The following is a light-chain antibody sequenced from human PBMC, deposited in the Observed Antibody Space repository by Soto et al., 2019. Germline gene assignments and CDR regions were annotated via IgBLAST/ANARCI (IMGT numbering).Light chain of an antibody. CDR2: EGS. CDR3: CSYAGSSTSYV. J-gene: IGLJ1*01. V-gene: IGLV2-23*01. Sequence: QLVLTQPASVSGSPGQSITISCTGTSSDVGSYNLVSWYQQHPKKAPKLMIYEGSKRPSGVSNRFSGSKSGNTASLTISGLQAEDEADYYCCSYAGSSTSYVFGTGTKLTVL. CDR1: SSDVGSYNL.